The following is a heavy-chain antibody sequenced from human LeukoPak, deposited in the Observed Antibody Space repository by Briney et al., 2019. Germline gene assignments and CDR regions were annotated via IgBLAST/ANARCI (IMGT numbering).Heavy chain of an antibody. Sequence: KPSETLSLTCTVSGGSISSYYWSWIRQPPGKGLEWIGYIYHSGSTYYNPSLKSRVTISVDRSKNQFSLKLSSVTAADTAVYYCARGSPLVGATDFDYWGQGTLVTVSA. J-gene: IGHJ4*02. CDR3: ARGSPLVGATDFDY. CDR1: GGSISSYY. V-gene: IGHV4-59*12. CDR2: IYHSGST. D-gene: IGHD1-26*01.